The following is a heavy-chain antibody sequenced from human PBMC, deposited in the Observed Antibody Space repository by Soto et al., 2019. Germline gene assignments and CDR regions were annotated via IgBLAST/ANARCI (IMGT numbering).Heavy chain of an antibody. D-gene: IGHD3-9*01. CDR3: ARAETTTGWVPWPLEI. J-gene: IGHJ3*02. Sequence: QVQLVQSGAEVKKPGSSVKVSCKASVGTFRTYTFTWVRQAPVQGLEWMGRIIPSIDVANYAQTFQGRVTITADKSASTVSMEMSSLRSDDTAVYYFARAETTTGWVPWPLEIWGQGTMVTVSS. V-gene: IGHV1-69*02. CDR2: IIPSIDVA. CDR1: VGTFRTYT.